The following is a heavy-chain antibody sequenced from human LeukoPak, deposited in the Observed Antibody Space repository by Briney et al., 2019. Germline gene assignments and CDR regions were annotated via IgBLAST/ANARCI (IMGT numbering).Heavy chain of an antibody. CDR2: ISGSGDST. CDR1: GFTFSNYA. Sequence: GGSLRLSCAASGFTFSNYAMNWVRQAPGKGLEWVSGISGSGDSTYYADSVKGRFTISRDNSKNTLYLQMNSLRAEDTAVYYCAKFGLAGSGRYHDAFDIWGQGTMVTVSS. CDR3: AKFGLAGSGRYHDAFDI. D-gene: IGHD3-10*01. J-gene: IGHJ3*02. V-gene: IGHV3-23*01.